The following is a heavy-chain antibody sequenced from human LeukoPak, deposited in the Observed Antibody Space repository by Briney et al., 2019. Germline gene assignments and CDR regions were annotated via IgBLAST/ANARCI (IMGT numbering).Heavy chain of an antibody. CDR3: ASGPEWELLHPFDY. CDR2: ISWNSGSI. D-gene: IGHD1-26*01. V-gene: IGHV3-9*01. Sequence: PGGSLRLSCAASGFTFDDYAMHWVRQAPGKGLEWVSGISWNSGSIGYADSVKGRFTISRDNAKNSLYLQMNSLRAEDTALYYCASGPEWELLHPFDYWGQGTLVTVSS. J-gene: IGHJ4*02. CDR1: GFTFDDYA.